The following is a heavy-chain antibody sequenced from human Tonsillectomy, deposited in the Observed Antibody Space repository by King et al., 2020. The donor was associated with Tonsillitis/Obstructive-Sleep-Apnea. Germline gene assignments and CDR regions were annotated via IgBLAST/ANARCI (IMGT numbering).Heavy chain of an antibody. V-gene: IGHV1-69*12. Sequence: QLVQSGAEVKKPGSSVKVSCKASGGTFSSYAISWVRQAPGQGLEWMGGIIPIFGTANYAQKFQGRVTITADESTSTAYMELSSLRSEDTAVYYCARGRDIVVVPAAIALVSRDFDYWGQGTLVTVSS. D-gene: IGHD2-2*02. CDR2: IIPIFGTA. CDR3: ARGRDIVVVPAAIALVSRDFDY. J-gene: IGHJ4*02. CDR1: GGTFSSYA.